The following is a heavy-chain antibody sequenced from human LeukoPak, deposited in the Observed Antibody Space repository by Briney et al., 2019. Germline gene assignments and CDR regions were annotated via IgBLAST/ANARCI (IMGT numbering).Heavy chain of an antibody. CDR3: ARVGAHYDFWSGYYSEYYFDY. Sequence: KTSETLSLTCTVSGGSVSSGSYYWSWIRQPPGKGLEWIGYIYYSGSTNYNPSLKSRVTISVDTSKNQFSLKLSSVTAADTAVYYCARVGAHYDFWSGYYSEYYFDYWGQGTLATVSS. CDR1: GGSVSSGSYY. V-gene: IGHV4-61*01. CDR2: IYYSGST. J-gene: IGHJ4*02. D-gene: IGHD3-3*01.